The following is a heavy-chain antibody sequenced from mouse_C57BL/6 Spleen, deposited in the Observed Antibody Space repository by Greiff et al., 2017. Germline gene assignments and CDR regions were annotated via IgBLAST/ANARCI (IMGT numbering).Heavy chain of an antibody. J-gene: IGHJ3*01. CDR1: GFSFNTFA. Sequence: DVQLQESGGGLLQPKGSLKLSCASSGFSFNTFAMNWVRLAPGKGLEWVARIRSKSNNYATYYADSVKDRFTISRDDSESMLYLQMNNLKTEDTAMYYCVGYYGYAFACWGQGTLVTVSA. D-gene: IGHD2-2*01. CDR3: VGYYGYAFAC. CDR2: IRSKSNNYAT. V-gene: IGHV10-1*01.